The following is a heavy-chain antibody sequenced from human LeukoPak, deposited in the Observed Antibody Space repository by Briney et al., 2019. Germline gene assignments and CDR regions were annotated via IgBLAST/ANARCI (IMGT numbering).Heavy chain of an antibody. CDR1: GVSIGSGVYY. J-gene: IGHJ5*02. V-gene: IGHV4-31*03. D-gene: IGHD2-2*01. CDR2: IYYSGST. Sequence: SETLSLTCTVSGVSIGSGVYYWSWIRQPPGKGLEWIGYIYYSGSTYYNPSLKIRVTISVDTSKNQFSLKLRSVTAADTAVYYCARTTLPATAWSGWFDPWGQGTLVTVSS. CDR3: ARTTLPATAWSGWFDP.